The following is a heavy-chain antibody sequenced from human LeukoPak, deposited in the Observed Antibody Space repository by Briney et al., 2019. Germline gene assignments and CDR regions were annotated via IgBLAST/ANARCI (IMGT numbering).Heavy chain of an antibody. V-gene: IGHV1-69*02. D-gene: IGHD3-22*01. Sequence: SVKVSCKASGGTFSIYTISWVRQAPGQGLEWMGRIIPILGIANYAQKFQGRVTITADKSTSTAYMELSSLRSEDTAVYYCAGQYYYDSSGSYYYYYGMDVWGQGTTVTVSS. J-gene: IGHJ6*02. CDR2: IIPILGIA. CDR1: GGTFSIYT. CDR3: AGQYYYDSSGSYYYYYGMDV.